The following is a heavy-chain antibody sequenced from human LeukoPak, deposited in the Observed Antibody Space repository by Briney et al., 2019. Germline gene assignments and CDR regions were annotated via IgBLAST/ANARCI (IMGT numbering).Heavy chain of an antibody. CDR1: GFTFSNYA. D-gene: IGHD3-3*01. J-gene: IGHJ6*02. CDR3: TKPLRNGYHYYAMDV. CDR2: ISESSRST. V-gene: IGHV3-23*01. Sequence: GGSLRLSCTASGFTFSNYAMSWVRQAPGKGLEWVSGISESSRSTYYADSVKGRFTISRDNSRNTVFLQLSSLRADDTAVYYCTKPLRNGYHYYAMDVWGQGTTVTVTS.